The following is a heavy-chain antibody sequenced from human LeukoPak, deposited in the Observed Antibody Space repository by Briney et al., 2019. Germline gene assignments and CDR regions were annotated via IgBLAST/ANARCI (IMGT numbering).Heavy chain of an antibody. D-gene: IGHD2-2*01. CDR3: AREKDLGYCSSTSCPVYNWFDP. CDR2: IYYSGST. J-gene: IGHJ5*02. V-gene: IGHV4-59*01. Sequence: PSETLSLTCTVSGGSISSYYWSWIRQPPGKGLEWIGYIYYSGSTNYNPSHKSRVTISVDTSKNQFSLKLSSVTAADTAVYYCAREKDLGYCSSTSCPVYNWFDPWGQGTLVTVSS. CDR1: GGSISSYY.